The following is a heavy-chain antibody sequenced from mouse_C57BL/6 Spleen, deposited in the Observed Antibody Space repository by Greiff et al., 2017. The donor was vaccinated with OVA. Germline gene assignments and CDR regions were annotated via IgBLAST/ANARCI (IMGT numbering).Heavy chain of an antibody. J-gene: IGHJ1*03. D-gene: IGHD2-4*01. Sequence: VQLQQSGPELVKPGASVKIPCKASGYTFTDYNMDWVKQSHGKSLEWIGDINPNNGGTNYNQKFKGKATLTVDKSSSTAYMELRSLTSEDTAVYYCARFHYDYDGYFDVWGTGTTVTVSS. V-gene: IGHV1-18*01. CDR3: ARFHYDYDGYFDV. CDR2: INPNNGGT. CDR1: GYTFTDYN.